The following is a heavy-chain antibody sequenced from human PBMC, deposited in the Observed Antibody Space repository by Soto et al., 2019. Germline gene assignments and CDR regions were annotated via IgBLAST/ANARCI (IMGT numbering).Heavy chain of an antibody. Sequence: GGSLRLSCVVSGFSVSATSIFWVRQATGKGLEWVSLMHRGGTTDNADSVKGRFTTSRDKSKNTLYLHMNGLRVEDTAVYYCARVNTTLVDHFDCWGQRTLVTVS. J-gene: IGHJ4*02. V-gene: IGHV3-53*01. CDR1: GFSVSATS. D-gene: IGHD5-18*01. CDR2: MHRGGTT. CDR3: ARVNTTLVDHFDC.